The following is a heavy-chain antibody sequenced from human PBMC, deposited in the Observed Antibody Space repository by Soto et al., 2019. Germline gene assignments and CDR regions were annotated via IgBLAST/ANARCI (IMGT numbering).Heavy chain of an antibody. V-gene: IGHV3-53*01. CDR3: ASGPSRLQLFDY. J-gene: IGHJ4*02. CDR2: LYSGGTT. Sequence: GGSQRLSCAASGFTVGGYYMSWVRQAPGKGLEWISILYSGGTTYYADSVKGRFTISRDTSKNTLYLQMNSLRAEDAAVYYCASGPSRLQLFDYWGQGTLVTVSS. D-gene: IGHD4-4*01. CDR1: GFTVGGYY.